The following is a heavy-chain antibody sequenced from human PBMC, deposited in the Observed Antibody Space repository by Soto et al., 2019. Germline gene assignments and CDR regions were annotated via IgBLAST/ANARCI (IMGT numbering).Heavy chain of an antibody. V-gene: IGHV3-9*01. D-gene: IGHD5-18*01. CDR2: ISWNSGSI. J-gene: IGHJ4*02. CDR1: GFTFDDYA. Sequence: EVQLVESGGGLVQPGRSLRLSCAASGFTFDDYAMHWVRQAPGKGLEWVSGISWNSGSIGYADSVKGRFTISRGNAKNSLYLQMNSLRAEDTALYYCARGYSYGHIDYWGQRTLVTVSS. CDR3: ARGYSYGHIDY.